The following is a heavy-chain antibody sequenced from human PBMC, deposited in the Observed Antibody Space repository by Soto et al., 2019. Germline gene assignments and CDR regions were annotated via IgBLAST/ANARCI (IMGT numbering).Heavy chain of an antibody. D-gene: IGHD1-26*01. CDR3: AKGGDEYYPFDY. CDR2: ISGSGGST. V-gene: IGHV3-23*01. Sequence: EVQLLESGGGLVQPGGSLRLSCAASGFTFSSYAMSWVRQAPGKGLEWVSAISGSGGSTYYADSVKGRFTISRDNSKNTRYLQMNSRRAEDTAVYYCAKGGDEYYPFDYWGQGTLVTVSS. J-gene: IGHJ4*02. CDR1: GFTFSSYA.